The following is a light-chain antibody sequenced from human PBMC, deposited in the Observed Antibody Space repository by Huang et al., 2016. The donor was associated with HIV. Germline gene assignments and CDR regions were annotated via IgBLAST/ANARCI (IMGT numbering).Light chain of an antibody. CDR1: QTVSSRY. V-gene: IGKV3-20*01. J-gene: IGKJ4*01. CDR3: QQYGSSPSLT. Sequence: EIVLTQSPGTLSLSPGERATLSCRASQTVSSRYLAWYQQKLGQAPRLLIYGASSRATGVPDRFSGSGAGTDFSLTIDRLEPEDFAVYYCQQYGSSPSLTFGGGTKVEIK. CDR2: GAS.